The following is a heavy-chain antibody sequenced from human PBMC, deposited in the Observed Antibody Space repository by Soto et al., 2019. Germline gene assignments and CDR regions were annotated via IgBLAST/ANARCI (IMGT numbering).Heavy chain of an antibody. CDR1: GFTFSRSA. J-gene: IGHJ4*02. CDR3: AMGLAAAGPLDY. Sequence: TGGSLRLSCAASGFTFSRSAMSWVRQPPGRGLEWVSLISGSGGTPYYADSVKGRFTISRDNSKNTLYLVLNSLRAEDTAVYYCAMGLAAAGPLDYWGQGTLVTVSS. D-gene: IGHD6-13*01. CDR2: ISGSGGTP. V-gene: IGHV3-23*01.